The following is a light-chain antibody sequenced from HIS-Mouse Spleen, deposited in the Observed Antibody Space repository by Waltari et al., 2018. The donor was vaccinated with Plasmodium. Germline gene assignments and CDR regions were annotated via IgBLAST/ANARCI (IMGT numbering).Light chain of an antibody. Sequence: EIVMTQSPATLSVSPGERANLSCRASQSVSSNLAWYQQKPVQAPRLLIYGASTRATGIPARFSGSGSGTEFTLTISSLQSEDFAVYYCQQYNNWSFTFGPGTKVDI. V-gene: IGKV3-15*01. CDR2: GAS. CDR3: QQYNNWSFT. CDR1: QSVSSN. J-gene: IGKJ3*01.